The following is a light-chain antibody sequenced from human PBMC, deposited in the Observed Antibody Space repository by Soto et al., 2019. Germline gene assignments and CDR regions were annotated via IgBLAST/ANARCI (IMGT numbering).Light chain of an antibody. CDR1: QRISNF. CDR3: QQTFNTPWT. Sequence: DIQMTQSPSSLSASVGDSITITCRASQRISNFLNWYQHKPGKAPRLLIYGASTLQSGVPSRFSGSGSGTDVTLTIGSLQPEDFATYSCQQTFNTPWTFGQGTKVEIK. V-gene: IGKV1-39*01. J-gene: IGKJ1*01. CDR2: GAS.